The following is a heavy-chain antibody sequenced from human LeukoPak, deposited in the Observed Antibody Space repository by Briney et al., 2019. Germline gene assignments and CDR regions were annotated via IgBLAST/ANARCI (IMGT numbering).Heavy chain of an antibody. V-gene: IGHV4-31*03. CDR3: ARAPHPRYNWFDP. J-gene: IGHJ5*02. CDR1: GGSISSGGYY. CDR2: IYYSGST. Sequence: SETLSLTCTVSGGSISSGGYYWSWIRQHPAKGLEWIGYIYYSGSTYYNPSLKSRVTTSVDTSKNQFSLKLSSVTAADTAVYYCARAPHPRYNWFDPWGQGTLVTVSS.